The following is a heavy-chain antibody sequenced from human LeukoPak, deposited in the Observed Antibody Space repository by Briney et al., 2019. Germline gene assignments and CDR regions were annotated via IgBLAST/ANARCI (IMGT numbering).Heavy chain of an antibody. CDR3: ARGPNSSGYKD. CDR1: GGSFSGYF. Sequence: SETLSLTCAVYGGSFSGYFWSWIRQPPGKGLEWIGEINHSGSTNYNPSLKSRVTISVDTSKNQFSLKLSSVTPADTAVYYCARGPNSSGYKDWGQGTLVTVSS. J-gene: IGHJ4*02. V-gene: IGHV4-34*01. CDR2: INHSGST. D-gene: IGHD3-22*01.